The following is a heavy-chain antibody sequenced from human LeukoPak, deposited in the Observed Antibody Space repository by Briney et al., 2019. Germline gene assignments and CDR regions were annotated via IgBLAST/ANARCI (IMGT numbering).Heavy chain of an antibody. CDR1: GFTFSSYA. CDR2: ISGSGGST. CDR3: AKGQGDDILTGYNY. J-gene: IGHJ4*02. V-gene: IGHV3-23*01. Sequence: GGSLRLSCAASGFTFSSYAMGWVRQAPGKGLEWVSAISGSGGSTYYADSVKGRFTISRDNSKNTLYLQMNSLRAEDTAVYYCAKGQGDDILTGYNYWGQGTLVTVSS. D-gene: IGHD3-9*01.